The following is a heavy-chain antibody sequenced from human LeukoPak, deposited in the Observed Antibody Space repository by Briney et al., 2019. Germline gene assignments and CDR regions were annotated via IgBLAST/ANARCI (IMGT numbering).Heavy chain of an antibody. V-gene: IGHV4-34*01. Sequence: SETLSLTCAVYGGSFSGYSWTWLRRPPGKGLEWIGEINHSGSTNYNPSLKSRVTMSVDTSKNQFSLKLSSVTAADTAVYYCARGVPAAPGGHWGQGTLVTVSS. CDR1: GGSFSGYS. J-gene: IGHJ4*02. CDR2: INHSGST. CDR3: ARGVPAAPGGH. D-gene: IGHD2-2*01.